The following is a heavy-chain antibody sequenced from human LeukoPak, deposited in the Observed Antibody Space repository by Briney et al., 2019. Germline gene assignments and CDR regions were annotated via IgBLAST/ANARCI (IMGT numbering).Heavy chain of an antibody. CDR3: AKFSGGYYET. V-gene: IGHV3-53*05. CDR1: GLTVSSNC. J-gene: IGHJ5*02. CDR2: IYSGGNT. D-gene: IGHD1-26*01. Sequence: GGSLRLSCAASGLTVSSNCMSWVRQAPGKGLEWVSFIYSGGNTYYADSVKGRFTISRDNSKNTLYLQMNSLRAEDTAVYYCAKFSGGYYETWGQGTLVTVSS.